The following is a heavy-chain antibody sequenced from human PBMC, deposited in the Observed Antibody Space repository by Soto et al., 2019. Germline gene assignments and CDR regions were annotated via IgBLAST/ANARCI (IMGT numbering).Heavy chain of an antibody. Sequence: ASVKVSCKASGYTFTSYDINWVRQATGQGLEWMGWMNPNSGNTGYARKFQGRVTMTRNTSISTAYMELSSLRSEDTAVYYFARGAVRHDVFAFCGQGTMVPVSS. CDR3: ARGAVRHDVFAF. V-gene: IGHV1-8*01. CDR1: GYTFTSYD. J-gene: IGHJ3*01. CDR2: MNPNSGNT. D-gene: IGHD2-8*01.